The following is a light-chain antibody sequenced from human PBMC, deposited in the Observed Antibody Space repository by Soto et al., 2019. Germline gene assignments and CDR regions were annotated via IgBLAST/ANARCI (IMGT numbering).Light chain of an antibody. CDR3: QQRSNWPIT. Sequence: EIVLTQSPATLSLSPGERATLSCRASQTINNYLAWYQQKPGQAPRLLIYDELYRATGIPARFSGSGSGADFTLTISSLEPKDFAVYYCQQRSNWPITFGQGTRLEIK. V-gene: IGKV3-11*01. CDR2: DEL. CDR1: QTINNY. J-gene: IGKJ5*01.